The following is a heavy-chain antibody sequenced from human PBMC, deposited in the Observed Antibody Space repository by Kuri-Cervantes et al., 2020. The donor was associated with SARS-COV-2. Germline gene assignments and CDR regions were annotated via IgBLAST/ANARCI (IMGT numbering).Heavy chain of an antibody. Sequence: SETLSLSCAVYGGSFSGYYWSWIRQPAGKGLEWIGRIYTDGSTNYNPSLKSRVTMSLDTSKNQFSLRLYSVTAADTAVYYCARDKGHCSDTSCYYYYMDVWGKGTTVTVSS. CDR2: IYTDGST. CDR3: ARDKGHCSDTSCYYYYMDV. J-gene: IGHJ6*03. V-gene: IGHV4-4*07. CDR1: GGSFSGYY. D-gene: IGHD2-2*01.